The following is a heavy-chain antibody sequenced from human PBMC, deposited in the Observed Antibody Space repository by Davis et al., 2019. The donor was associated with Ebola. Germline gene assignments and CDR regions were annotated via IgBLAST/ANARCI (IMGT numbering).Heavy chain of an antibody. V-gene: IGHV3-7*01. J-gene: IGHJ4*02. D-gene: IGHD5-18*01. CDR2: IKEDGTEK. CDR3: AGPIRGYSGTF. CDR1: GFNFGDYA. Sequence: PGGSLRLSCAGSGFNFGDYAMSWVRQAPEKGLEWVGNIKEDGTEKSYVDSVKGRFTISRDNAKNSLYLQMNSLRAEDTAVYYCAGPIRGYSGTFWGQGTLVTVSP.